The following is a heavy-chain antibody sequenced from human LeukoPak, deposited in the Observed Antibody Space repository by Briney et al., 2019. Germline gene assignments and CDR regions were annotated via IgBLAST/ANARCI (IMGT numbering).Heavy chain of an antibody. J-gene: IGHJ4*02. CDR2: IDSDGRLT. CDR3: ARNADYGDSNPFDY. Sequence: GGSLRLSCAASGFIFSNSWMHWVRQVPGKGLVWVSRIDSDGRLTTYADSVKGRFTISRDNAKNTLYLQMNSLRAEDTAVYYCARNADYGDSNPFDYWGQGTLVTVSS. D-gene: IGHD4-17*01. V-gene: IGHV3-74*03. CDR1: GFIFSNSW.